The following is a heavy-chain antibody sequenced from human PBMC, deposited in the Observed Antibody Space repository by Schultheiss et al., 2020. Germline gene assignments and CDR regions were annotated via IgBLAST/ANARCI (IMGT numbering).Heavy chain of an antibody. Sequence: GGSLRLSCATSGFTFNNAWMNWVRQAPGKGLEWVSYISGGGETMYYGDSVKGRFTISRDNSKNTLYLQMNSLRAEDTAVYYCARGHSITWYYLDSWGQGTLVTVSS. CDR3: ARGHSITWYYLDS. J-gene: IGHJ4*02. D-gene: IGHD6-13*01. V-gene: IGHV3-48*01. CDR2: ISGGGETM. CDR1: GFTFNNAW.